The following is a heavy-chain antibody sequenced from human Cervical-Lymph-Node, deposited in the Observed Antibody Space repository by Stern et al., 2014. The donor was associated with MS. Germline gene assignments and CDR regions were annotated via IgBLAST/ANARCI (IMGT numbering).Heavy chain of an antibody. CDR2: INSDGSST. J-gene: IGHJ6*02. CDR1: GFPFSSQW. Sequence: EVQLVESGGGVVQHGGSLRLSCVASGFPFSSQWMHWVRQAPGKGLVWVSRINSDGSSTRYADSVKGRFTISRDNAKKTLYLQMDSLRAEDTAVYYCARSNYGMDVWGQGTTVAVSS. CDR3: ARSNYGMDV. V-gene: IGHV3-74*02. D-gene: IGHD2-8*01.